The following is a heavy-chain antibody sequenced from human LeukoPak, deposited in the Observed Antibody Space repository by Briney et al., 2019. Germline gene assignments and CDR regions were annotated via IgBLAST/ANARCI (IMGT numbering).Heavy chain of an antibody. V-gene: IGHV3-21*06. D-gene: IGHD6-19*01. J-gene: IGHJ4*02. Sequence: GGSLRLSCAASGFTFSSYSMNWVRQAPGKGLEWVSCISGSSSYIYSADSVKGRFTISRHNAKNFLNLKMNSLRAEETDVYYCARDRDNVAGTRGYFDYWGQGTLVTVSS. CDR3: ARDRDNVAGTRGYFDY. CDR1: GFTFSSYS. CDR2: ISGSSSYI.